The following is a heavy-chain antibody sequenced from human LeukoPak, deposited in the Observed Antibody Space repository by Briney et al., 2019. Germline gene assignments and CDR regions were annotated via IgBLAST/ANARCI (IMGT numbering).Heavy chain of an antibody. CDR1: GSTFSNYA. CDR3: PRQSYASGWNPFDY. CDR2: ISGGGVTT. D-gene: IGHD6-19*01. J-gene: IGHJ4*02. V-gene: IGHV3-23*01. Sequence: GGSMTLSSAASGSTFSNYAMSWVRPAPRKGLEWVSTISGGGVTTYYADSAKGRFTISRDNSKNTLYLQMNSLRAEDTAVYYCPRQSYASGWNPFDYWGQGILVTVSS.